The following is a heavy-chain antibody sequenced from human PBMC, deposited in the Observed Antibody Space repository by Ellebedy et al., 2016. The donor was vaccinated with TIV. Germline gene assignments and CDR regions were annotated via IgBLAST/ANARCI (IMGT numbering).Heavy chain of an antibody. J-gene: IGHJ4*02. D-gene: IGHD1-26*01. CDR3: ARDEAEVGATFFGY. CDR2: IWYDESNK. Sequence: GESLKISCAASGFTFSSYGMHWVRQAPGKGLEWVAVIWYDESNKYYADSVKGRFTISRDNAKNSLYLQMNSMRDEDTAVYYCARDEAEVGATFFGYWGQGTLVTVSS. V-gene: IGHV3-33*08. CDR1: GFTFSSYG.